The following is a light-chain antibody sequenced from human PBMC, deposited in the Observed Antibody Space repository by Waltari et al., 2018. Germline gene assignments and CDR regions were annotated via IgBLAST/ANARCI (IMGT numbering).Light chain of an antibody. CDR2: QDD. Sequence: SYELSQPPSVSVSPGQTASITCSGDKLGDKYACWYQQKPGQSPLLVIYQDDKRRSGSPERFSGSNSGNTATVTISETQAMDGADYYCQAWDDTTMVFGGGTKLTVL. V-gene: IGLV3-1*01. J-gene: IGLJ2*01. CDR1: KLGDKY. CDR3: QAWDDTTMV.